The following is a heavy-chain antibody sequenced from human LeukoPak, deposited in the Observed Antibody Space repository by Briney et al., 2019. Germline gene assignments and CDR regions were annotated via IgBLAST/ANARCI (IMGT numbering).Heavy chain of an antibody. CDR3: ARAETYSSGWYDPFFDY. CDR1: TYFISSGYY. CDR2: IYHSGSS. J-gene: IGHJ4*02. D-gene: IGHD6-19*01. Sequence: SETLSLTCTVSTYFISSGYYWGWIRRPPGKGLEWIGSIYHSGSSYYNPSIKSRVTISVDTSKNQFSLKLRSVTAADTAVYHCARAETYSSGWYDPFFDYWGQGTLVTVST. V-gene: IGHV4-38-2*02.